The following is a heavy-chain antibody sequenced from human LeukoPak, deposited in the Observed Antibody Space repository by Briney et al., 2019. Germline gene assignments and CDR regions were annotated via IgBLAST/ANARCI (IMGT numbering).Heavy chain of an antibody. CDR3: ARSRYYATRYFDL. V-gene: IGHV4-34*01. CDR1: GGSFSGYY. CDR2: INHSGST. D-gene: IGHD1-26*01. Sequence: SETLSLTCAVYGGSFSGYYWSWIRQPPGKGLEWIGEINHSGSTNYNPSLKSRVTISVDTSKNQFSLKLSSVTAADTAVYYCARSRYYATRYFDLWGRGTLVTVSS. J-gene: IGHJ2*01.